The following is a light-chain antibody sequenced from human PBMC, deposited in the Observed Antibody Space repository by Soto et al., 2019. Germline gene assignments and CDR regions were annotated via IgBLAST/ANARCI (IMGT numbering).Light chain of an antibody. CDR2: SNN. CDR3: QSYDSSLSAFYV. V-gene: IGLV1-40*01. Sequence: QAVVTQPPSVSGAPGQRVTISCTGSSSNIGSGYDVHWYQQLPGTAPKLLIYSNNNRPSGVPDRFSGSKSGTSASLAITGLQAEDEADYYCQSYDSSLSAFYVFGTGTKVTVL. CDR1: SSNIGSGYD. J-gene: IGLJ1*01.